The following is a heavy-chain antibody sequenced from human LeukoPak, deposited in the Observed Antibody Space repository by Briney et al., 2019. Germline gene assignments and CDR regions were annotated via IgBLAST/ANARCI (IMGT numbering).Heavy chain of an antibody. J-gene: IGHJ4*02. CDR2: IYYSGST. CDR3: ARNGGLVFGEHPLDY. CDR1: GGSISSSSYY. V-gene: IGHV4-61*01. D-gene: IGHD3-10*02. Sequence: SETLSLTCTVSGGSISSSSYYWSWIRQPPGKGLEWIGYIYYSGSTNYNPSLKSRVTISVDTSKNQFSLKLSSVTAADTAVYYCARNGGLVFGEHPLDYWGQGTLVTVSS.